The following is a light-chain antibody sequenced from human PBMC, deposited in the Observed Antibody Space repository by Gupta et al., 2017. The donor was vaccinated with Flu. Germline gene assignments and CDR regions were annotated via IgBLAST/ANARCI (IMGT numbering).Light chain of an antibody. CDR1: QDISNY. Sequence: DIQMTQSPSSLSASVGDRVTITCQASQDISNYLNWYQQKPRKAPKLLIYDASNLETGVPSRFSGSGSGTDFTFTISSLQPEDIATYYFQQYDNLPPTFGQGTKLEIK. V-gene: IGKV1-33*01. J-gene: IGKJ2*01. CDR2: DAS. CDR3: QQYDNLPPT.